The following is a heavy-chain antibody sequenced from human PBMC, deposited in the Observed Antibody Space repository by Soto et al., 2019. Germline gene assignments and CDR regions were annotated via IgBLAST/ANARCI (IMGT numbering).Heavy chain of an antibody. CDR1: GASFTVYY. D-gene: IGHD5-12*01. J-gene: IGHJ4*02. CDR2: VKHWGGT. CDR3: ARGQEGIVATH. Sequence: LSLTCAVIGASFTVYYWSWIRQPPGKGLEWIGEVKHWGGTNYSPSLRGRVTISADTSKNQFSLQLDSVTGADTAVYYCARGQEGIVATHWDQGTLVTVSS. V-gene: IGHV4-34*01.